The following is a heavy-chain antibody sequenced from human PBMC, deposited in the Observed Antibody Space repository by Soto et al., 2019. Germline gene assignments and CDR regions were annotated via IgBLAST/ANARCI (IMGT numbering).Heavy chain of an antibody. CDR3: ARDTAASSAFDY. V-gene: IGHV1-18*01. Sequence: GTSAKVSCKDSRYSFTSYGISWLRQDPGQRIERKGWISAYNGNTNYAQKLQGRVTMTTDTSTSTAYMELRSMRSDDTAVYCCARDTAASSAFDYWGQGTLVTVSS. CDR2: ISAYNGNT. D-gene: IGHD5-18*01. J-gene: IGHJ4*02. CDR1: RYSFTSYG.